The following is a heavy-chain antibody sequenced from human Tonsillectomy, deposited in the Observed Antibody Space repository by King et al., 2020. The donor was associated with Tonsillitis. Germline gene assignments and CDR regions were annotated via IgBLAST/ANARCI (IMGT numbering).Heavy chain of an antibody. J-gene: IGHJ4*02. CDR2: IGYRSDRL. CDR3: AKRKGTLCSSALDH. V-gene: IGHV3-9*01. D-gene: IGHD2-2*01. Sequence: VQLVESGGGLVQPGRSLRLSCAASGFTFDDYAMHWVRQAPGKGLEWVSSIGYRSDRLGYAVSVKGRFIISRDSAKKSLYLQMNSLRAEDTALYYCAKRKGTLCSSALDHWGQGTLVTVSS. CDR1: GFTFDDYA.